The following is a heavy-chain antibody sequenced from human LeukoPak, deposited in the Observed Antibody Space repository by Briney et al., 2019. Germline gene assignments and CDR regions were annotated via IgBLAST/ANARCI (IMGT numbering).Heavy chain of an antibody. CDR2: IYYSGST. CDR1: GGSISSGDYY. Sequence: SETLSLTCTVSGGSISSGDYYWSWIRQPPGKGLEWIGYIYYSGSTYYNPSLKSRVTISVDTSKNQFSLKLSSVTAADTAVYYCARQIRWLGAFDIWGQGTMVTVSS. V-gene: IGHV4-30-4*08. CDR3: ARQIRWLGAFDI. J-gene: IGHJ3*02. D-gene: IGHD4-23*01.